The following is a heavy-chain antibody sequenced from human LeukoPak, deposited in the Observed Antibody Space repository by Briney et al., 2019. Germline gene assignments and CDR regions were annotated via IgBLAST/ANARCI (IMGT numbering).Heavy chain of an antibody. V-gene: IGHV3-30-3*01. J-gene: IGHJ4*02. Sequence: GGSLRLSCAASGFTFNTYWISWVRQAPGKGLEWVAVISYDGSNKYYADSVKGRFTISRDNSKNTLYLQMNSLRAEDTAVYYCAREWTTYYYDSSGYYPGGWGQGTLVTVSS. CDR2: ISYDGSNK. CDR3: AREWTTYYYDSSGYYPGG. CDR1: GFTFNTYW. D-gene: IGHD3-22*01.